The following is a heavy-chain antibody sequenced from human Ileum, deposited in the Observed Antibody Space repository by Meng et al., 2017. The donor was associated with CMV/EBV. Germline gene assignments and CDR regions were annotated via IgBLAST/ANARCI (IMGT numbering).Heavy chain of an antibody. CDR2: VKSGGTI. J-gene: IGHJ4*02. D-gene: IGHD5-12*01. CDR1: GFTLRNDW. CDR3: LYSGNEWCYGY. V-gene: IGHV3-15*01. Sequence: VQLVESGGGLLKLGGSLILSCAGSGFTLRNDWMSWVRQVPGKGLEWVGRVKSGGTIDYAAPVKGRFTISRDDAKNTMYLQINSLKTEDTARYYCLYSGNEWCYGYWGQGTLVTVSS.